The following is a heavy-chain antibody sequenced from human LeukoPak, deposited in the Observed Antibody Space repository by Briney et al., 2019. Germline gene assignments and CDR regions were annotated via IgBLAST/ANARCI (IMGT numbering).Heavy chain of an antibody. CDR1: GFTFSNAW. V-gene: IGHV3-15*01. CDR3: TTEYYYGSGSYSLFDY. Sequence: GGSLRLSCAASGFTFSNAWVSWVRQAPGKGLEWVGRIKSKTDGGTTDYAAPVKGRFTISRDDSKNTLYLQMNSLKTEDTAVYYCTTEYYYGSGSYSLFDYWGQGTLVTVSS. D-gene: IGHD3-10*01. J-gene: IGHJ4*02. CDR2: IKSKTDGGTT.